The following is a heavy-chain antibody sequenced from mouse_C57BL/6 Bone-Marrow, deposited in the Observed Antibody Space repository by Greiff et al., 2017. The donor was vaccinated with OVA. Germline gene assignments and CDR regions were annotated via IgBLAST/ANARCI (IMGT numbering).Heavy chain of an antibody. CDR2: IDPNSGGT. V-gene: IGHV1-72*01. J-gene: IGHJ4*01. Sequence: QVQLQQPGAELVKPGASVKLSCKASGYTFTSYWMHWVKQRPGRGLEWIGRIDPNSGGTKYNEKFKSKATLTVDKPSSTAYMQLSSLTSEDSAVYYCAEETGQLRLRWAMDYWGQGTSVTVSS. D-gene: IGHD3-2*02. CDR3: AEETGQLRLRWAMDY. CDR1: GYTFTSYW.